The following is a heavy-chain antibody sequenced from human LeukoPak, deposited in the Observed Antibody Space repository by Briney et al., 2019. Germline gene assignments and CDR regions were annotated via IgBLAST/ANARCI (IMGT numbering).Heavy chain of an antibody. CDR1: ATTFSSYY. D-gene: IGHD4-17*01. CDR3: ARMTTGHDY. J-gene: IGHJ4*02. Sequence: SETLSLTGGGSATTFSSYYWSWLRQTPGKGLEWIGEVNHSGYTNMNPSLKSRVTISVDTSKNQFSLMLTSVTAADTAVYFCARMTTGHDYWGQGSLVTVSS. V-gene: IGHV4-34*01. CDR2: VNHSGYT.